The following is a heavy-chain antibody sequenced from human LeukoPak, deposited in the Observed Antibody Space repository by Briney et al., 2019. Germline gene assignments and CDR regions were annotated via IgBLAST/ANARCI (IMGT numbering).Heavy chain of an antibody. J-gene: IGHJ3*02. CDR3: AREFRYGSGSVDAFDI. CDR2: INPNSGGT. Sequence: ASVKVSCKASGYTFTSYYMHWVRQAPGQGLEWMGWINPNSGGTNYAQKFQGRVTMTRDTSISTAYMELSRLRSDDTAVYYCAREFRYGSGSVDAFDIWGQGTMVTVSS. CDR1: GYTFTSYY. V-gene: IGHV1-2*02. D-gene: IGHD3-10*01.